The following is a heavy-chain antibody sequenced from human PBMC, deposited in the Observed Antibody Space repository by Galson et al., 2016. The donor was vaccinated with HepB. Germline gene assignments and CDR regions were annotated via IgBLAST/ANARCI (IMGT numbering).Heavy chain of an antibody. D-gene: IGHD2-21*02. J-gene: IGHJ1*01. CDR2: ISWDGSRK. Sequence: SLRLSCAASGFTFDDYAMQWARQTPGRGLEWVALISWDGSRKPYADYVKGRFTISRDNTKNSMNLQLNSLRPEDAALYFCAKGGCVGDCYGPLDFWGQGTLVAVSS. V-gene: IGHV3-43D*04. CDR1: GFTFDDYA. CDR3: AKGGCVGDCYGPLDF.